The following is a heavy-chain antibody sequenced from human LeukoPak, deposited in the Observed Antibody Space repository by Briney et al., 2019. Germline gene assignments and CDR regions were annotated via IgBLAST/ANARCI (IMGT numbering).Heavy chain of an antibody. V-gene: IGHV4-38-2*02. J-gene: IGHJ4*02. Sequence: SETLSLTCTVSGYSISSGYYWGWIRQPPGKGLEWIGTIYHSGSTYYNPSPKSRVTISVDTSKNQFSLKLTSVTAADTAVYYCARVRGYCSSTICYRYYFDYWGQGTLVTVSS. D-gene: IGHD2-2*01. CDR3: ARVRGYCSSTICYRYYFDY. CDR1: GYSISSGYY. CDR2: IYHSGST.